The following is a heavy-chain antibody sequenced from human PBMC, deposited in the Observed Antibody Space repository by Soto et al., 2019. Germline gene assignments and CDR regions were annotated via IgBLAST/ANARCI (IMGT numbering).Heavy chain of an antibody. CDR3: ASMRITMVRGVIHIDDY. J-gene: IGHJ4*02. V-gene: IGHV1-8*01. CDR2: MNPNSGNT. Sequence: GASVKVSCKASGYTFTSYDINWVRHATGQGLEWMGWMNPNSGNTGYAQKFQGRVTMTRNTSISTAYMELSSLRSEDTAVYYCASMRITMVRGVIHIDDYWGQGTLVTVSS. D-gene: IGHD3-10*01. CDR1: GYTFTSYD.